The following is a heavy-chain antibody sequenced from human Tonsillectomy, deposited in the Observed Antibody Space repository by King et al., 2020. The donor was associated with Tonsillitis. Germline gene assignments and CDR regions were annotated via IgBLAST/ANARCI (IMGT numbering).Heavy chain of an antibody. CDR3: AREDLRWFDAFDI. CDR2: IYSSRST. V-gene: IGHV4-59*01. D-gene: IGHD4-23*01. Sequence: QLQESGPGLVKPSETLSLTCTVSGDSISSYYWSWIRQPPGKGLEWIGYIYSSRSTNYNPSLKSRVTISVDTSKNQFSLKLSSVTAADTAVYYCAREDLRWFDAFDIWGQGTMVTVSS. CDR1: GDSISSYY. J-gene: IGHJ3*02.